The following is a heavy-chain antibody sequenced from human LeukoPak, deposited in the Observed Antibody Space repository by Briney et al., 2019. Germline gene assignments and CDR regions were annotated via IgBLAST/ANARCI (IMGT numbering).Heavy chain of an antibody. V-gene: IGHV4-59*01. Sequence: SETLSLTCNVSNGSITSYYWGWIRQPPGKGLEFIGYIHYSGSTNYNPSLKSGVAISAEKSKNQFSLKLSSVTAADTALYFCVKSIASRGEIVFDIWGQGTMVTVS. D-gene: IGHD6-6*01. J-gene: IGHJ3*02. CDR3: VKSIASRGEIVFDI. CDR2: IHYSGST. CDR1: NGSITSYY.